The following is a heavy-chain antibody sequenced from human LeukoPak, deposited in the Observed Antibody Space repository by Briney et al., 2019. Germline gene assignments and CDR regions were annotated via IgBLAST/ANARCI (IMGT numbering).Heavy chain of an antibody. D-gene: IGHD4-17*01. V-gene: IGHV3-48*02. CDR1: GFTFRYYS. J-gene: IGHJ4*02. CDR3: VRDHDYALDY. CDR2: TVPSSSEI. Sequence: GGSLRLSCAASGFTFRYYSMNWVRQAPETGLERVSYTVPSSSEIYYVDSVKGRFTISRDNAKNSLYLQMNSLRDEDTAVYYCVRDHDYALDYWGQGTLVTVSS.